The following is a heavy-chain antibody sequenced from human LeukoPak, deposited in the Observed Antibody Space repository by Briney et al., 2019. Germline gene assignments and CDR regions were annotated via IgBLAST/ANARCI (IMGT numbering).Heavy chain of an antibody. D-gene: IGHD6-19*01. CDR2: IYHSGST. Sequence: SGTLSLTCAVSGGSISSRNWWSWVRQPPGKGLEWIGEIYHSGSTNYNPSLKSRVTISVDTSKNQFSLKLSSVTAADTAVYYCASGVAVAGPFDYWGQGTLVTVSS. V-gene: IGHV4-4*02. CDR3: ASGVAVAGPFDY. CDR1: GGSISSRNW. J-gene: IGHJ4*02.